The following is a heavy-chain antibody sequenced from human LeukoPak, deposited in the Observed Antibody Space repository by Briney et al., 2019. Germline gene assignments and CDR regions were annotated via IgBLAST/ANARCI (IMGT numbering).Heavy chain of an antibody. D-gene: IGHD6-13*01. CDR2: ISYDGSNK. Sequence: HPGRSLRLSCAASGFTFSSYAMHWVRQAPGKGLEWVAVISYDGSNKYYADSVKGRFTISRDNSKNTLYLQMNSLRAEDTAVYYCARDQGRGSLDYWGQGTLVTVSS. CDR3: ARDQGRGSLDY. CDR1: GFTFSSYA. V-gene: IGHV3-30-3*01. J-gene: IGHJ4*02.